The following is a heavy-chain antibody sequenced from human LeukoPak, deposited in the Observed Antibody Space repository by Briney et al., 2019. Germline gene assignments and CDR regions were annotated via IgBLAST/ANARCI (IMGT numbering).Heavy chain of an antibody. V-gene: IGHV4-34*01. CDR3: ARDRYGGIIDY. Sequence: SETLSLTCAVYGGSFSGYYWSWIRQPPGKGLEWIGEINHSGSTNYNPSLKSRVTMSVDTSKNQFSLRLSSVTAADTAVFYCARDRYGGIIDYWGQGTLVTVSS. CDR2: INHSGST. CDR1: GGSFSGYY. D-gene: IGHD1-1*01. J-gene: IGHJ4*02.